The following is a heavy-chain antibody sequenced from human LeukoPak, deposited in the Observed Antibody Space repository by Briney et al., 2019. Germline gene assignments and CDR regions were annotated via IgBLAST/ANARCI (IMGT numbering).Heavy chain of an antibody. J-gene: IGHJ6*02. CDR2: ISGSGGST. CDR1: GFTFSSYA. CDR3: AGILTGSTSYYYGMDV. D-gene: IGHD3-9*01. V-gene: IGHV3-23*01. Sequence: SGGSLRLSCAASGFTFSSYAMSWVRQAPGKGLEWVSAISGSGGSTYYADSVKGRFTISRDNSKNTLYLQMNSLRAEDTAVYYCAGILTGSTSYYYGMDVWGQGTTVTVSS.